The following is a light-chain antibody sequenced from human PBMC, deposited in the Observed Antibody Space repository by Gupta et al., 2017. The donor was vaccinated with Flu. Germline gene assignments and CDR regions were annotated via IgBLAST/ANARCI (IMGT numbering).Light chain of an antibody. CDR1: SSNIGINT. Sequence: QSVLTQPPSASATPGQRVTISCSGSSSNIGINTVNWYQQLPGTAPKLLIYDDSQRPSGVPDRFSGSKSGTSASLAISGLQSEDEADYYCASWEDSLNGPVFGGGTKLTV. CDR3: ASWEDSLNGPV. J-gene: IGLJ3*02. CDR2: DDS. V-gene: IGLV1-44*01.